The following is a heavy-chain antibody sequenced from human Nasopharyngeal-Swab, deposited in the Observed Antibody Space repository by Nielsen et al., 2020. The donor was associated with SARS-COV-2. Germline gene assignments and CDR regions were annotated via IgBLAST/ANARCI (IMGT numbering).Heavy chain of an antibody. CDR3: AAQPLVVAATGGFDP. J-gene: IGHJ5*02. CDR1: GYTFTSYD. V-gene: IGHV1-8*01. D-gene: IGHD2-15*01. Sequence: ASVKVSCKASGYTFTSYDINWVRQATGQGLEWMGWMNPNSGNTGYAQKFQGRVTMTRDTSISTAYMELSSLRSEDTAVYYCAAQPLVVAATGGFDPWGQGTLVTVSS. CDR2: MNPNSGNT.